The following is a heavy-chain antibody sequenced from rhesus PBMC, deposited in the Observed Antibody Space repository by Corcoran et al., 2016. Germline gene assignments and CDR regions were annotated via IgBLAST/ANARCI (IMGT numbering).Heavy chain of an antibody. CDR3: ARAGPYSDHAESFEL. D-gene: IGHD5-24*01. CDR2: IGGKNGLT. Sequence: QVHLQESGPGLVKPSETLSLTCAVFRGSIGVYYWSWIRQVPGKGLEWIGYIGGKNGLTEYNAPLRGGVSISTDTSKKQFALELRAVTAADTALYYCARAGPYSDHAESFELWGRGAQVIVSS. V-gene: IGHV4-165*01. J-gene: IGHJ1*01. CDR1: RGSIGVYY.